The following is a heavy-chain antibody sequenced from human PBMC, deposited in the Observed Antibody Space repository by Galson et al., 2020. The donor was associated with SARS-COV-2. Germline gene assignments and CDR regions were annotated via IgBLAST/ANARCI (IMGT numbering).Heavy chain of an antibody. J-gene: IGHJ5*02. CDR3: ARHWTQEEPDIVVVVAATWRFDP. CDR1: GGSISSSSYY. D-gene: IGHD2-15*01. V-gene: IGHV4-39*01. Sequence: SETLSLTCTVSGGSISSSSYYWGWIRQPPGKGLEWIGSIYYSGSTYYNPSLKSRVTISVDTYKNQFSLKLSSVTAADTAVYYCARHWTQEEPDIVVVVAATWRFDPWGQGTLVTVSS. CDR2: IYYSGST.